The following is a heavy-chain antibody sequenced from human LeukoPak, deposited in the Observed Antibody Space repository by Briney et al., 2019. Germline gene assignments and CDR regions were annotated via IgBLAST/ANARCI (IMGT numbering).Heavy chain of an antibody. CDR1: GGSISSYY. V-gene: IGHV4-59*01. Sequence: SETLSLTCTVSGGSISSYYWSWIRQPPGKGLEWIGCIYYSGSTNYNPSLKSRVTISVDTSKNQFSLKLSPVTAADTAVYYCARGGWSFDFWGRGTLVTVSS. CDR3: ARGGWSFDF. J-gene: IGHJ2*01. CDR2: IYYSGST.